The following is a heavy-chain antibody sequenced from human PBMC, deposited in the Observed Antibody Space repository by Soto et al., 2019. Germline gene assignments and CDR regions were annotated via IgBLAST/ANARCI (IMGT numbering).Heavy chain of an antibody. CDR2: MSGSGAKT. Sequence: EVQLLESGGGLVQPGGSLRLSCESSGFTFAGYAINWVRQAPGKGLEWVSAMSGSGAKTFYADSVKGRFTISRDNSKNTVYLQMNSLRGDDTAIYVCAKDRGSGNYGVLKDFEYWGQGTLVTVSS. D-gene: IGHD1-26*01. CDR3: AKDRGSGNYGVLKDFEY. CDR1: GFTFAGYA. V-gene: IGHV3-23*01. J-gene: IGHJ4*02.